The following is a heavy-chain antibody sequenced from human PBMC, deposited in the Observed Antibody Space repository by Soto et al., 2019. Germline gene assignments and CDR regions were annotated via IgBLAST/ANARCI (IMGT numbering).Heavy chain of an antibody. CDR1: GGSISSYY. CDR2: IFYSGST. V-gene: IGHV4-59*01. J-gene: IGHJ4*02. Sequence: SETLSLTCTVSGGSISSYYWSWIRQPPGKGLEWIGDIFYSGSTNYNPSLKSRVTISVDTSKNQFSLKMSSVTAADTAVYYCTRVGARSCSGATCPMAYWGQGALVTVSS. CDR3: TRVGARSCSGATCPMAY. D-gene: IGHD2-15*01.